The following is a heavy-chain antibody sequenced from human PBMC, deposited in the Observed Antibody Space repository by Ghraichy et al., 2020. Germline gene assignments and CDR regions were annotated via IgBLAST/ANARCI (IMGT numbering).Heavy chain of an antibody. J-gene: IGHJ3*02. CDR2: INHSGSP. D-gene: IGHD3-3*01. Sequence: SETLSLTCAVYGGSFSGYYWSWIRQPPGKGLEWIGEINHSGSPNYNPSLKSRVTISVDTSKNQFSLKLSSVTAADTAVYYCARGPRITIFGLPKRAAFDIWGQGTMVTVSS. V-gene: IGHV4-34*01. CDR1: GGSFSGYY. CDR3: ARGPRITIFGLPKRAAFDI.